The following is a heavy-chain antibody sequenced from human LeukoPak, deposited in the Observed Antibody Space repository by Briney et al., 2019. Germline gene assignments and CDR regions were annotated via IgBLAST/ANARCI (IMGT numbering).Heavy chain of an antibody. CDR2: IKADGSDK. CDR3: ARGGGLSDY. CDR1: GFTFDTYW. J-gene: IGHJ4*02. Sequence: GGSLRLSCAASGFTFDTYWMNWVRQAPGKGLEGVANIKADGSDKYYVESVKGRFTISRDNAKNSLYLQMNSLRAEDMAVYYCARGGGLSDYWGQGTLVTVSS. D-gene: IGHD1-26*01. V-gene: IGHV3-7*01.